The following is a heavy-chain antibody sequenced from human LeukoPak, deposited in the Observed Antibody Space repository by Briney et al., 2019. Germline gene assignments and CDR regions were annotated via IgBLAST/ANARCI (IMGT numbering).Heavy chain of an antibody. D-gene: IGHD4-17*01. CDR1: GFTFSSYA. Sequence: PGGSLRLSCAASGFTFSSYAMSWVRQAPGKGLEWVSAISGSGGSTYYADSVKGRFTISRDNSKNTLYLQMNSLRAEDTAVYYCAKGLAKSSAHDYGDSHYYYYYMDVWGKGTTVTVSS. V-gene: IGHV3-23*01. CDR3: AKGLAKSSAHDYGDSHYYYYYMDV. J-gene: IGHJ6*03. CDR2: ISGSGGST.